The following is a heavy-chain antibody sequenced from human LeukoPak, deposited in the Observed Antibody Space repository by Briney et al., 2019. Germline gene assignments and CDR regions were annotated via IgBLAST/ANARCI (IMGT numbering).Heavy chain of an antibody. V-gene: IGHV1-69*13. Sequence: SVKVSCKASGGTFSIYVISWVRQAPGKGLEWMGGIIPIFGTANYAQKFQGRVTITADESTSTAYMELSSLRSEDTAVYYCARALLRYCSGTSCYWFDPWGQGTLVTVSS. CDR3: ARALLRYCSGTSCYWFDP. CDR2: IIPIFGTA. CDR1: GGTFSIYV. D-gene: IGHD2-2*01. J-gene: IGHJ5*02.